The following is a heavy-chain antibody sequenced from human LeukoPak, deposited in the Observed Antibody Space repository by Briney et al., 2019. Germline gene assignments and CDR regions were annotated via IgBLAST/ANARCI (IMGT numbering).Heavy chain of an antibody. Sequence: GGSLRLSCAASGFTFSNYWIHWVRQAPGKGLVWVSRIDNAGSITTYADSVKGRFTISRDNSKNTLYLQLNSLRAEDTAVYYCAREGSGRTAYNDGLDVWGQGTMVTVSS. V-gene: IGHV3-74*03. CDR2: IDNAGSIT. D-gene: IGHD3-10*01. CDR3: AREGSGRTAYNDGLDV. CDR1: GFTFSNYW. J-gene: IGHJ3*01.